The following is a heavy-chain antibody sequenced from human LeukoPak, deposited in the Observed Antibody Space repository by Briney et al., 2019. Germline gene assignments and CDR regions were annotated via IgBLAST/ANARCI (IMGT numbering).Heavy chain of an antibody. J-gene: IGHJ4*02. CDR2: IEQDGTET. D-gene: IGHD6-13*01. V-gene: IGHV3-7*03. Sequence: GGSLRLSCAASGFIFSGYWMSWVRQVPGKGLEWVANIEQDGTETSYVDSVEGRFTISRDNAKNSLFLQMNSLRADDTALYYCARGVTSAWYLRYYFEYWGQGIMVTVSS. CDR1: GFIFSGYW. CDR3: ARGVTSAWYLRYYFEY.